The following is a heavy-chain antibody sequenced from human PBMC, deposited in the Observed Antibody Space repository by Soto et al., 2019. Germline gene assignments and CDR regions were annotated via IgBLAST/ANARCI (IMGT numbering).Heavy chain of an antibody. Sequence: QVQLVQSGAEVKESGASVKVSCKASGYTFTGHYIHWVRQAPGQGFEWVGEIGPKNGDTRYAQKFQGRVDMTKDSSITTVYMELSNLSPDDTAVDYCGRERSGELVVFYWGQGTLITVHS. D-gene: IGHD1-7*01. CDR2: IGPKNGDT. CDR3: GRERSGELVVFY. CDR1: GYTFTGHY. J-gene: IGHJ4*02. V-gene: IGHV1-2*02.